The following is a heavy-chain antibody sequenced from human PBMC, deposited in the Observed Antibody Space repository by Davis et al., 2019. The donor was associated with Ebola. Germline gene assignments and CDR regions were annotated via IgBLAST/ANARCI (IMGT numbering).Heavy chain of an antibody. CDR1: GYTFTSYD. CDR2: MNPNSGNT. Sequence: ASVKVSCKASGYTFTSYDINWVRQATGQGLEWMGWMNPNSGNTGYAQKFQGRVTMTRNTSISTAYMELSGLRSDDTAVYYCARLPHEGSVVVPAAIRYYYYGMDVWGKGTTVTVSS. V-gene: IGHV1-8*01. D-gene: IGHD2-2*01. CDR3: ARLPHEGSVVVPAAIRYYYYGMDV. J-gene: IGHJ6*04.